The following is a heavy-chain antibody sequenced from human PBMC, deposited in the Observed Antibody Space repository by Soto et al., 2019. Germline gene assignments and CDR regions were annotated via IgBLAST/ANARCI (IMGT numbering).Heavy chain of an antibody. D-gene: IGHD6-25*01. CDR2: ISGSGDSR. CDR1: GFTFSNYA. V-gene: IGHV3-23*01. J-gene: IGHJ4*02. Sequence: FLRLSCAASGFTFSNYAMSWVRQAPGKGLEWVSVISGSGDSRFYADSVKGRFTISRDSSKSTLYLQMNSLRVEDTAVYYCAKLRPEYSSAGRFFDYWGQGTLVTVSS. CDR3: AKLRPEYSSAGRFFDY.